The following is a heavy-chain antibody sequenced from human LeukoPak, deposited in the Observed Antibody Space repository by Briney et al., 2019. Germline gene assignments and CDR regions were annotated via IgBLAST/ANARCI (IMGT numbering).Heavy chain of an antibody. Sequence: GGSLRLSCAASGFTFSSYWMSWVRQAPGKGLEWVANIKQDGSEKYYVDSVKGQFTISRDNAKNSLYLQMNSLRAEDTAVYYCARASGYSSSWYYSLGYWGQGTLVTVSS. CDR1: GFTFSSYW. CDR2: IKQDGSEK. J-gene: IGHJ4*02. V-gene: IGHV3-7*01. CDR3: ARASGYSSSWYYSLGY. D-gene: IGHD6-13*01.